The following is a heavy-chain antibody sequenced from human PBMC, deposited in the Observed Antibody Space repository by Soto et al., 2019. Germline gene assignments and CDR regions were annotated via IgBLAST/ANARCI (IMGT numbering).Heavy chain of an antibody. V-gene: IGHV4-31*03. J-gene: IGHJ3*02. D-gene: IGHD4-17*01. Sequence: SETLSLTCTVSGGSISSGGYYWSWIRQHPGKGLEWIGYIYYSGSTYYNPSLKSRVTISVDTSKNQFSLKLSSVTAADTAVYYCARASTENDAFDIWGQGTMVTVSS. CDR1: GGSISSGGYY. CDR2: IYYSGST. CDR3: ARASTENDAFDI.